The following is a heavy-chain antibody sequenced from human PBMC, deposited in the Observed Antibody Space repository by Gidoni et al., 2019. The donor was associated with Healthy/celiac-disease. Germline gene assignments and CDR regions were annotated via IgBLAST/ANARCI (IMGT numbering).Heavy chain of an antibody. V-gene: IGHV3-7*04. J-gene: IGHJ6*03. CDR1: GFTFSSYW. CDR3: ARGPSSTSCYRRSCDYYYYYYMDV. D-gene: IGHD2-2*01. Sequence: EVQLVESGGGLVQPGGSLRLSCAASGFTFSSYWMSWVRQAPGKGLEWVANIKQDGSEKYYVDSVKGRFTISRDNAKNSLYLQMNSLRAEDTAVYYCARGPSSTSCYRRSCDYYYYYYMDVWGKGTTVTVSS. CDR2: IKQDGSEK.